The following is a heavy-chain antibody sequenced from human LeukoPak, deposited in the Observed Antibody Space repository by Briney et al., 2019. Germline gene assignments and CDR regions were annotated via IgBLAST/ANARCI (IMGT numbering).Heavy chain of an antibody. CDR3: AGHHPRNTVDF. Sequence: SETLSLTCTVSGGSISSYYWSWIRQPPGRGLEWIAYISDIGSINYNPSLKSRVTISLDTSKNQFSLKLSSVAAADTAVYYCAGHHPRNTVDFWGQGTLVTVSS. J-gene: IGHJ4*02. D-gene: IGHD2/OR15-2a*01. V-gene: IGHV4-59*08. CDR1: GGSISSYY. CDR2: ISDIGSI.